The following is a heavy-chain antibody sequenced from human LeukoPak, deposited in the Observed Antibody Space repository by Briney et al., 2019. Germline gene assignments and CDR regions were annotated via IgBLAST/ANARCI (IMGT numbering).Heavy chain of an antibody. CDR1: GYSISSGYY. J-gene: IGHJ5*02. CDR2: IYHSGST. V-gene: IGHV4-38-2*02. Sequence: PSETLSLTCTVSGYSISSGYYWGWIRQPPGKGLEWIGSIYHSGSTYYNPSLKSRVTISVDTSKNQFSLKLSSVTAADTAVYYCARGHVLLWFGESQAENWFDPWGQGTLVTVSS. D-gene: IGHD3-10*01. CDR3: ARGHVLLWFGESQAENWFDP.